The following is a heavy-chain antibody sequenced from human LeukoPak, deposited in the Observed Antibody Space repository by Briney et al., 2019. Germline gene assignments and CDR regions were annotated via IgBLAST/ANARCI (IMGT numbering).Heavy chain of an antibody. D-gene: IGHD3-10*01. CDR3: ARDDYYGSGSYLGSFDY. V-gene: IGHV3-30*04. CDR1: GFTFSSYA. J-gene: IGHJ4*02. CDR2: ISYDGSNK. Sequence: GRSLRLSCAASGFTFSSYAMHWVRQAPGKGLEWVAVISYDGSNKYYADSVKGRFTISRDNSKNTLYLQMNSLRAEDTAVYYCARDDYYGSGSYLGSFDYWGQRTLVTVSS.